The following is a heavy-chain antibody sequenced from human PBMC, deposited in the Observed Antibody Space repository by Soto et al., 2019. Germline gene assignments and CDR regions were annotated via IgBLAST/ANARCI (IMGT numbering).Heavy chain of an antibody. V-gene: IGHV1-3*01. CDR1: GDAFTSYS. D-gene: IGHD3-16*01. CDR2: INAGNGNT. CDR3: ARGGLALMDV. J-gene: IGHJ6*02. Sequence: GGSGAACWEASGDAFTSYSMRWVRHAPGQRLEWMGWINAGNGNTKYSQKFQGRVTITRDTSASTAYMELSSLRSGDTAVYYCARGGLALMDVWGQGTTVTVSS.